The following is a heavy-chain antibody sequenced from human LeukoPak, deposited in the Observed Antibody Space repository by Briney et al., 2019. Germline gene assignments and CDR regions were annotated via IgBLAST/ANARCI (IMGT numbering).Heavy chain of an antibody. CDR3: ARNKTVAGPDSWIDP. CDR1: GYSINSGYF. CDR2: IYRSGYT. V-gene: IGHV4-38-2*01. Sequence: SETLSLTCAVSGYSINSGYFWGWIRQPPEKGLEWIGSIYRSGYTYYNPSLKSRVTISVDTSENHFSLKLSSVTAADTAVYYCARNKTVAGPDSWIDPWGQGTPVTVSS. D-gene: IGHD6-19*01. J-gene: IGHJ5*02.